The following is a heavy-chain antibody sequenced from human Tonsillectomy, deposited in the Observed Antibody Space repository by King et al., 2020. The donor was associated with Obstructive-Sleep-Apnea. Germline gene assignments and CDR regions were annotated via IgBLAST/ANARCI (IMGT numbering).Heavy chain of an antibody. J-gene: IGHJ4*02. CDR1: GFIFSPYA. V-gene: IGHV3-30-3*01. CDR3: ARDSSRTYFDY. Sequence: VQLVESGGGVVQPGRSLRLSCAASGFIFSPYAMHWVRQAPGKGLEWVALISYDGSHKYYADSVRGRFTISRDDSKNNLYLQLSSLRAEDTAVYYCARDSSRTYFDYWGQGTLVTVSS. D-gene: IGHD1-14*01. CDR2: ISYDGSHK.